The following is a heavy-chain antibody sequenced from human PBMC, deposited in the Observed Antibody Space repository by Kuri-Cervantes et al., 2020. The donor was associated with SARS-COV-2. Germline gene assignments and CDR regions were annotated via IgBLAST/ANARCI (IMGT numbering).Heavy chain of an antibody. Sequence: GSLRLSCTVSGGSISSYYWSWIRQPAGKGLEWIGRIYTSGSTNYNPSLKSRVTMSVDTSKNQFSLKLSSVTAADTAVYYCARGLYYYGSSGYLMGYAFDIWGQGTMVTVSS. CDR2: IYTSGST. CDR1: GGSISSYY. D-gene: IGHD3-22*01. V-gene: IGHV4-4*07. CDR3: ARGLYYYGSSGYLMGYAFDI. J-gene: IGHJ3*02.